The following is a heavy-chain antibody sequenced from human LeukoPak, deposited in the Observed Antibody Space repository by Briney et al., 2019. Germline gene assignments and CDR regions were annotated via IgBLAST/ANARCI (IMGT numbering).Heavy chain of an antibody. D-gene: IGHD7-27*01. CDR3: QRRGGLPGDFYWYFDL. CDR2: MSPDGNKK. V-gene: IGHV3-30-3*01. Sequence: GGSLRLSCAASGFTFSDYNMHWVRQAPGKGLDWVALMSPDGNKKYYADSVKGRFTISRDNSKNTLYLQMNSLRAEDAAVYYCQRRGGLPGDFYWYFDLWGRGTLVTVSS. J-gene: IGHJ2*01. CDR1: GFTFSDYN.